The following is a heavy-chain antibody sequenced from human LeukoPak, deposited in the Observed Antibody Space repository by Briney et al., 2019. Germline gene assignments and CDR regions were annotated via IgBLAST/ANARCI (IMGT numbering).Heavy chain of an antibody. CDR3: ARDAPTTAPRVFDY. D-gene: IGHD1-26*01. CDR2: TYYRSKWYN. J-gene: IGHJ4*02. V-gene: IGHV6-1*01. Sequence: PSQTLSPTCAISGDSVSSNSAAWNWLRQSPSRGLEWLGRTYYRSKWYNDYAVSVKSRITINPDTSKNQFSLQLNSVTPEDTAVYYCARDAPTTAPRVFDYWGQGTLVTVSS. CDR1: GDSVSSNSAA.